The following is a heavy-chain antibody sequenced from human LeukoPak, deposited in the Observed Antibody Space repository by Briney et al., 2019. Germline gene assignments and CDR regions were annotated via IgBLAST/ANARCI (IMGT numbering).Heavy chain of an antibody. CDR2: ISSSGDT. D-gene: IGHD1-26*01. V-gene: IGHV3-23*01. J-gene: IGHJ4*02. CDR1: GFTCSSYA. CDR3: AKDAVGATAYYFDY. Sequence: GGSLRLSCAASGFTCSSYAMSWARQAPGKGLEWVSAISSSGDTYYAGSVKGRFTISRDNSKNTLYMQINSLRADDTAVYYCAKDAVGATAYYFDYWGQGILVTVSS.